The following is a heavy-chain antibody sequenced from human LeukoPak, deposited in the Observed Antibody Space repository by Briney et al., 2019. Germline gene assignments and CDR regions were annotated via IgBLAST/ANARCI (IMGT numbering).Heavy chain of an antibody. CDR2: IYHSGST. V-gene: IGHV4-30-2*01. J-gene: IGHJ4*02. Sequence: SETLSLTCAVSGGSISSGGYPWSWIRQPPGKGLEWIGYIYHSGSTYYNPSLKSRVTISADRSKNQFSLKLSSVTAADTAVYYCARGLGDDKGSHFDYWGQGTLVTVSS. D-gene: IGHD4-17*01. CDR3: ARGLGDDKGSHFDY. CDR1: GGSISSGGYP.